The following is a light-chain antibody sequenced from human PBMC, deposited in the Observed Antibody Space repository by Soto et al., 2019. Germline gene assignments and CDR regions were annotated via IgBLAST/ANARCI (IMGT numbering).Light chain of an antibody. CDR2: GAS. Sequence: IVFTQSPGTVSLSPGERATRYCRASQRVSSGYLAWYQQKPGQTPRLLIYGASGRATGIPDRFSGSGFGTDFTLTISRLEPEDFAVYYCQQYHTSPVTFGQGTKVDIK. J-gene: IGKJ1*01. CDR3: QQYHTSPVT. V-gene: IGKV3-20*01. CDR1: QRVSSGY.